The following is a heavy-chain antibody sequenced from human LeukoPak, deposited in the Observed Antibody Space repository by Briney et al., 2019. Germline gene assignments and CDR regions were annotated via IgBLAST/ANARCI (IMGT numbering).Heavy chain of an antibody. CDR2: IKQDGSEK. V-gene: IGHV3-7*01. Sequence: GGSLRLSCAAPGFTFSSYWMSWVRQAPGKGLEWVANIKQDGSEKYYVDSVKGRFTISRDNAKNSLYLQMNSLRAEDTAVYYCARDDLNDWGQGTLVTVSS. J-gene: IGHJ4*02. CDR1: GFTFSSYW. CDR3: ARDDLND. D-gene: IGHD2-21*02.